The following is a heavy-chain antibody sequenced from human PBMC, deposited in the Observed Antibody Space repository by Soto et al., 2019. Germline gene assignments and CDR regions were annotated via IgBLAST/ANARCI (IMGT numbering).Heavy chain of an antibody. Sequence: QVQLVESGGGVVQPGRSLRLSCAASGFTFSSYGMHWVGQAPGKGLEWVAVISYDGSNKYYADSVKGRFTISRDNSKNTLDLQMNSLRAEDTAVYYCATDGGQGTTWHYYYGMDVWGQGTTVTVSS. CDR2: ISYDGSNK. V-gene: IGHV3-30*03. CDR3: ATDGGQGTTWHYYYGMDV. J-gene: IGHJ6*02. CDR1: GFTFSSYG. D-gene: IGHD1-7*01.